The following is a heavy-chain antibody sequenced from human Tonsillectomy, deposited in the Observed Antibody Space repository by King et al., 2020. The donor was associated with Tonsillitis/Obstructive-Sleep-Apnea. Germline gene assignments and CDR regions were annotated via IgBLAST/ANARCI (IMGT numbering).Heavy chain of an antibody. J-gene: IGHJ4*02. CDR2: ISPILGVA. D-gene: IGHD6-19*01. CDR3: ARGVAGSACSYFDY. Sequence: QLVQSGAEVKKPGSSVKVSCRASGGTFSSYPINWVRQAPGQGLEWMGGISPILGVANYAQKFQGRVTITADKSTSTAYMELSSLRSEDTAVYYCARGVAGSACSYFDYWGQGTLVTVSS. V-gene: IGHV1-69*10. CDR1: GGTFSSYP.